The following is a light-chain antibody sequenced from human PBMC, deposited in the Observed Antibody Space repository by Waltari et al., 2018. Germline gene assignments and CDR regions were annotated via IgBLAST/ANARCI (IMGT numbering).Light chain of an antibody. CDR2: DVS. CDR3: CSYAGNYVWV. CDR1: SSAIGGYDM. J-gene: IGLJ3*02. Sequence: QSALTQPAAVSGSPGQSVTISRTGASSAIGGYDMFSSYQPPPGNPPKPVISDVSKRPSGVSDRFSGSKSGDTASLTISGLQFEDEADYYCCSYAGNYVWVFGGGTRLTVL. V-gene: IGLV2-23*02.